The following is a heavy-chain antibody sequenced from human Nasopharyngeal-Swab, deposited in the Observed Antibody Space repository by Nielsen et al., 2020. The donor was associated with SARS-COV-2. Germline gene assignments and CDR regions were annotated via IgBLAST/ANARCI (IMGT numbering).Heavy chain of an antibody. J-gene: IGHJ3*02. D-gene: IGHD3-3*01. CDR2: IIPILGIA. V-gene: IGHV1-69*10. CDR3: AREILRFLEWLLPDAFDI. Sequence: SVKVSCKASGYTFTGYYMHWVRQAPGQGLEWMGEIIPILGIANYAQKFQGRVTITADKSTSTAYMELSSLRSEDTAVYYCAREILRFLEWLLPDAFDIWGQGTMVTVSS. CDR1: GYTFTGYY.